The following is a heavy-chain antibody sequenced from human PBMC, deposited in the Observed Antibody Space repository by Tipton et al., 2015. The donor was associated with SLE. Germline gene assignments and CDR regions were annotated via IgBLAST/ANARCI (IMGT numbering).Heavy chain of an antibody. V-gene: IGHV3-74*01. Sequence: SLRLSCVVSGFTLSDYWMHWVRQAPGKGPVWVSRINSDGSNTNYADSVKGRFTISRDNAKNTLYLQMDSLREEDTSVYYCTRGIFKVHSTSGCYAYWGQGTLVTVSS. D-gene: IGHD2-2*01. CDR2: INSDGSNT. CDR1: GFTLSDYW. J-gene: IGHJ4*02. CDR3: TRGIFKVHSTSGCYAY.